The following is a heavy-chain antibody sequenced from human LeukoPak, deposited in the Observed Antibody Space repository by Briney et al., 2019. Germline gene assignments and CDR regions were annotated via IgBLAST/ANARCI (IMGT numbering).Heavy chain of an antibody. CDR1: GGSLSSYY. D-gene: IGHD2-15*01. CDR2: IYYSGST. CDR3: ARGYCSGGSWVDY. J-gene: IGHJ4*02. Sequence: SETLSLTCTVSGGSLSSYYSSWIRQPPGKGLEWIGYIYYSGSTNYNPSLKSRVTISVDTSKNQFSLKLSSVTAADTAVYYCARGYCSGGSWVDYWGQGTLVTVSS. V-gene: IGHV4-59*01.